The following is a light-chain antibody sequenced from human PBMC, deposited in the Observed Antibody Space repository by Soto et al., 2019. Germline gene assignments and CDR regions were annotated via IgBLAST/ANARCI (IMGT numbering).Light chain of an antibody. J-gene: IGKJ4*01. CDR2: AAS. CDR3: QQANSFPRT. CDR1: LGISNW. V-gene: IGKV1-12*01. Sequence: DIQMTQSPSSVSASVGDRVIITCRASLGISNWLAWYQQKPGEAPKLLIYAASTLRTGVPSRFSGSGSGTDFTITISSLQPEDVAAYYFQQANSFPRTFGGGTKVDIK.